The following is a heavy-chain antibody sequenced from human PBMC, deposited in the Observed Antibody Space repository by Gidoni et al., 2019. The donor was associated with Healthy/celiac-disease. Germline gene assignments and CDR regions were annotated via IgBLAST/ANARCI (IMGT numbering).Heavy chain of an antibody. CDR2: IIPIFGTA. D-gene: IGHD5-18*01. V-gene: IGHV1-69*06. CDR1: GGTFSSYA. Sequence: QVQLVQSGAEVKKPGSAVKVSCTASGGTFSSYAISWVRQAPGQGLEWMGGIIPIFGTANYAQKFQGRVTITADKSTSTAYMELSSLRSEDTAVYYCARLVADTAMGQFDYWGQGTLVTVSS. CDR3: ARLVADTAMGQFDY. J-gene: IGHJ4*02.